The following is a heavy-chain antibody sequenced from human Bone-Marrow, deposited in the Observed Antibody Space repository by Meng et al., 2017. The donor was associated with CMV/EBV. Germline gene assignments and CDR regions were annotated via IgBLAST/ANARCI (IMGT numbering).Heavy chain of an antibody. CDR2: IIPIFDTA. J-gene: IGHJ4*02. CDR1: GYTFTSYG. Sequence: SVKVSCKASGYTFTSYGISWVRQAPGQGLEWMGGIIPIFDTANYAQKFQGRVTITTDESTNTAYMELSSLRSEDTAVYYCARSASGQQLVRGDFFDYWGQGTLVTVSS. CDR3: ARSASGQQLVRGDFFDY. V-gene: IGHV1-69*05. D-gene: IGHD6-13*01.